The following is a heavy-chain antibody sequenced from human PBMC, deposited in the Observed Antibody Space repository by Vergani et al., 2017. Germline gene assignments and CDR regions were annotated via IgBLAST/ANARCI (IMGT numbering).Heavy chain of an antibody. J-gene: IGHJ1*01. Sequence: QVHLVESVGGVVQPGRSLRLSCVVSGFTSSYYGMHWVRQAPGKGLEWVAVISYDGTQTYYADSVKGRFTISRDNSKSTLYLQMNSLRTEDTAVYYCATKSCGTPGCQIGYFREWGQGTLVTVSS. CDR2: ISYDGTQT. CDR3: ATKSCGTPGCQIGYFRE. CDR1: GFTSSYYG. D-gene: IGHD1-1*01. V-gene: IGHV3-30*03.